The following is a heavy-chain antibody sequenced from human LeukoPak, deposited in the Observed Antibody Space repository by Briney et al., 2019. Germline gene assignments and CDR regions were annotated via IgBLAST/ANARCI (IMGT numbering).Heavy chain of an antibody. Sequence: GGSLRLSCAASGFTFSDYYMSWIRQAPGKGLEWVSSISSSSSYIYYADSVKGRFTISRDNAKNSLYLQMNSLRAEDTAVYYCARVCSGGSCTDAFDIWGQGTMVTVSS. CDR1: GFTFSDYY. CDR2: ISSSSSYI. V-gene: IGHV3-11*06. D-gene: IGHD2-15*01. J-gene: IGHJ3*02. CDR3: ARVCSGGSCTDAFDI.